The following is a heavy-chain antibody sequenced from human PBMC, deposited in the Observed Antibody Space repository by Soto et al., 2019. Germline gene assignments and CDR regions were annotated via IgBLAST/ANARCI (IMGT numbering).Heavy chain of an antibody. CDR2: IYYSGST. CDR3: ARHGCSGGSCYSGGRVYYYYYMDV. Sequence: SETLSLTCTVSGGSISSYYWSWIRQPPGKGLEWIGYIYYSGSTNYNPSLKSRVTISVDTSKNQFSLKLSSVTAADTAVYYCARHGCSGGSCYSGGRVYYYYYMDVWGKGTTVTVSS. D-gene: IGHD2-15*01. CDR1: GGSISSYY. J-gene: IGHJ6*03. V-gene: IGHV4-59*08.